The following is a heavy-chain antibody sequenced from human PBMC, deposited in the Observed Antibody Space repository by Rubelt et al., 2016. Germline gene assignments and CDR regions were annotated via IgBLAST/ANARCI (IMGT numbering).Heavy chain of an antibody. CDR1: GFTFSSYA. CDR2: IDSGAVNT. V-gene: IGHV3-23*04. CDR3: ATGGTASLDY. Sequence: EVQLVESGGGLVQPGESLRLSCGASGFTFSSYAMNWVRQAPGKGLEWVSAIDSGAVNTYYADSVRGRFTISRDNTKNTLYLQMNSLRGEDTAVYYCATGGTASLDYWGRGTLVTVSS. J-gene: IGHJ4*02.